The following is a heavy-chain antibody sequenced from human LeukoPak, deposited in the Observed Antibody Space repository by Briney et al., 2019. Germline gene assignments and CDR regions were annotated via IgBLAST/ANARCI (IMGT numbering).Heavy chain of an antibody. CDR3: ANRRYYYDSSGYGFDI. CDR1: GFPLSSYA. CDR2: ISGSGGST. V-gene: IGHV3-23*01. J-gene: IGHJ3*02. Sequence: GGSLRLSCAASGFPLSSYAMSWVRQAPGKGLEWVSAISGSGGSTYYADSVKGRFTISRDNSKNTLYLQMNSLRAEDTAVYYCANRRYYYDSSGYGFDIWGQGTMVTVSS. D-gene: IGHD3-22*01.